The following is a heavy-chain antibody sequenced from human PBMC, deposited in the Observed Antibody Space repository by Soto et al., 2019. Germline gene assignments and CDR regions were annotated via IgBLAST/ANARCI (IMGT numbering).Heavy chain of an antibody. Sequence: EVQLLESGGGLVQPGGSLRLSCAASGFTFSSYAMSWVRQAPGKGLEWVSAISGSGGSTYYADSVKGRFTISRDNSKNTLYLQMNSLRAEDTAVYYCAKGTIYCSSTSCYPYYMDVWGKGTTVTVSS. D-gene: IGHD2-2*01. CDR2: ISGSGGST. CDR1: GFTFSSYA. V-gene: IGHV3-23*01. CDR3: AKGTIYCSSTSCYPYYMDV. J-gene: IGHJ6*03.